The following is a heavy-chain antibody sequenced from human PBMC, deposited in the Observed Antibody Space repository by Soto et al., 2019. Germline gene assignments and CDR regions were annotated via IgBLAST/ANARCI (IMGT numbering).Heavy chain of an antibody. J-gene: IGHJ6*03. CDR1: GGSISSSSYY. Sequence: LETLSLTCTVSGGSISSSSYYWGWIRQPPGKGLEWIGSIYYSGSTYYNPSLKSRVTISVDTSKNQFSLKLSSVTAADTAVYYCARHINPYYYYYYMDVWGKGTTVTVSS. V-gene: IGHV4-39*01. CDR2: IYYSGST. CDR3: ARHINPYYYYYYMDV.